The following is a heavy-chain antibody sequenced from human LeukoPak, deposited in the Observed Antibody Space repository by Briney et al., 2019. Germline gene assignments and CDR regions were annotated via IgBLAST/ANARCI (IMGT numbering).Heavy chain of an antibody. J-gene: IGHJ4*02. Sequence: PGGSLRLSCAASGFTFSSYAMSWVRQAPGKGLEWVSAISGSGGSTYYADSVKGRFTISRDNSKNTLYLQMNSLRAEDTAVYYCANLYGDYTFYFDYWGQGTLVTVSS. CDR1: GFTFSSYA. D-gene: IGHD4-17*01. CDR3: ANLYGDYTFYFDY. V-gene: IGHV3-23*01. CDR2: ISGSGGST.